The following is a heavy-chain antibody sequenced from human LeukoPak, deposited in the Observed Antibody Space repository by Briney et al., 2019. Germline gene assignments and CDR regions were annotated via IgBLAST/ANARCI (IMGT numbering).Heavy chain of an antibody. CDR1: GFTFSSYA. V-gene: IGHV3-23*01. CDR2: ISGGGST. Sequence: GGSLRLSCAASGFTFSSYAMSWVRQAPGKGLEWVSAISGGGSTYYADSVKGRFTISRDNSKNTLYLQMNSLRAEDTAVYYCAKNTGSYPYYYYYMDVWGKGTTVTVSS. CDR3: AKNTGSYPYYYYYMDV. J-gene: IGHJ6*03. D-gene: IGHD1-26*01.